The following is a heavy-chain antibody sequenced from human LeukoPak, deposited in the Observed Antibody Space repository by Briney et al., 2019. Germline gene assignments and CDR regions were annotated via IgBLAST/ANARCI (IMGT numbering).Heavy chain of an antibody. CDR1: GFTFTKCA. D-gene: IGHD3-22*01. V-gene: IGHV3-23*01. CDR3: ARASPLYYYDSSTYIDY. J-gene: IGHJ4*02. CDR2: ITATGDTA. Sequence: GGSLRLSCVASGFTFTKCAMSWIRQAPGKGLEWVAIITATGDTAYYADSVRGRFTIARDNSKNTLYLVMSSLRAEDTAVYYCARASPLYYYDSSTYIDYWGQGTLVTVSS.